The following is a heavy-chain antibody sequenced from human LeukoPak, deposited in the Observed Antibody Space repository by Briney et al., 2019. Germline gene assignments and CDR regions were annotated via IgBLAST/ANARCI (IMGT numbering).Heavy chain of an antibody. D-gene: IGHD2-2*01. CDR2: ISYDGSNK. CDR1: GFTFSNFG. V-gene: IGHV3-30*18. J-gene: IGHJ4*02. Sequence: GGSLRLSCAASGFTFSNFGMHWVRQAPGKGLEWVAVISYDGSNKYYADSVKGRFTISRDNSKNTLYLQMNSLRAEDTAVYYCAKDSPATVVVPAAMEADYWGQGTLVTVSS. CDR3: AKDSPATVVVPAAMEADY.